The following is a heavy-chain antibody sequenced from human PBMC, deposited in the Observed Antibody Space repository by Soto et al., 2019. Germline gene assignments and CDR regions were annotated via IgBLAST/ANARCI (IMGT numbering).Heavy chain of an antibody. J-gene: IGHJ4*02. Sequence: EVQLLESGGGLVQPGGSLRLSCAASGFTFSSYAMSWVRQAPGKGLEWVSAISGSGGSTYYADSVKGRFTISRHNSKNTLYMQMNSLRGEYTAVYYCAKAISVAGTRHDYWGQVTLVTVS. CDR1: GFTFSSYA. D-gene: IGHD6-19*01. CDR3: AKAISVAGTRHDY. CDR2: ISGSGGST. V-gene: IGHV3-23*01.